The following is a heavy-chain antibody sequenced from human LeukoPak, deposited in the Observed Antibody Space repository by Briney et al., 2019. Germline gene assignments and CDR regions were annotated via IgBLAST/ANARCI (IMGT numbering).Heavy chain of an antibody. CDR3: AKTLVASPGNTGGP. CDR2: IGGSGADT. J-gene: IGHJ5*02. CDR1: GFTFSYCY. Sequence: PGGSLRLSCAASGFTFSYCYMSWFRQAPGKGLEWLSYIGGSGADTNYADSVKGRFTTSRDNAKSSLYLQMNSLRAEDTAVYYCAKTLVASPGNTGGPWGQGTLVTVSS. D-gene: IGHD6-6*01. V-gene: IGHV3-11*03.